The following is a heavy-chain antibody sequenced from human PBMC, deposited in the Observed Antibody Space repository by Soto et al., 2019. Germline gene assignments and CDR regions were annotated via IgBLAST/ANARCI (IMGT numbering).Heavy chain of an antibody. J-gene: IGHJ5*02. CDR3: ARFYGYSSGWYGWGWFDP. CDR1: GFTFSSYG. D-gene: IGHD6-19*01. V-gene: IGHV3-33*01. Sequence: QVQLVESGGGVVQPGRSLRLSCAASGFTFSSYGMHWVRQAPGKGLEWVAVIWYDGSKKYYADSVKGRFTISRDNSKNTLYLQMNSLRAEDTAVYYCARFYGYSSGWYGWGWFDPWGQGTLVTVSS. CDR2: IWYDGSKK.